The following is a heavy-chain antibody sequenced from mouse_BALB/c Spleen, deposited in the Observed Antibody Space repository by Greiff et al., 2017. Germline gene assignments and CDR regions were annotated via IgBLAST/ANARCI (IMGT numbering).Heavy chain of an antibody. J-gene: IGHJ2*01. V-gene: IGHV1-77*01. CDR2: IYPGSGNT. CDR1: GYTFTDYY. D-gene: IGHD1-1*01. Sequence: VQLQQSGAELARPGASVKLSCKASGYTFTDYYINWVKQRTGQGLEWIGEIYPGSGNTYYNEKFKGKATLTADKSSSTAYMQLSSLTSEDSAVYFCARAGSSYVGRYYFDYWGQGTTLTVSS. CDR3: ARAGSSYVGRYYFDY.